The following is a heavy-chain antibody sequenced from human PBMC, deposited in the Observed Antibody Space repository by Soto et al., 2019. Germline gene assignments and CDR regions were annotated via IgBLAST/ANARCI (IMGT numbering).Heavy chain of an antibody. CDR1: GFTFSNYW. V-gene: IGHV3-74*01. D-gene: IGHD2-2*01. CDR3: ARDHCSTSTCYTVWFDP. J-gene: IGHJ5*02. Sequence: EVQLVESGGGLVQPGGSLRLSGAASGFTFSNYWIHWVRQVPGKGLVGVSRTNTDGSSTNYADSVKGRFTVSRDNADNTLYLQMSSLRAEDTAVYYCARDHCSTSTCYTVWFDPWGQGTLVTVSS. CDR2: TNTDGSST.